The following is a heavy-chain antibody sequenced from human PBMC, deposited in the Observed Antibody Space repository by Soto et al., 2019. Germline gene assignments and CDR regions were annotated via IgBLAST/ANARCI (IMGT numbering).Heavy chain of an antibody. D-gene: IGHD6-13*01. J-gene: IGHJ3*02. V-gene: IGHV4-59*01. CDR2: IYYSGST. CDR3: ARDRGPYQLLPYSSSWYESSAFDI. Sequence: SETLSLTCTVSGGSISSYYWSWIRQPPGKGLEWIGYIYYSGSTNYNPSLKSRVTISVDTSKNQFSLKLSSVTAADTAVYYCARDRGPYQLLPYSSSWYESSAFDIWGQGTMVTVS. CDR1: GGSISSYY.